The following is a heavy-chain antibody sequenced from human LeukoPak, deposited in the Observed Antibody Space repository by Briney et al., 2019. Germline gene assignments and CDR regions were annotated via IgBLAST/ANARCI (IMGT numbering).Heavy chain of an antibody. J-gene: IGHJ4*02. CDR2: IDWDDDK. V-gene: IGHV2-70*04. CDR3: ASSGYYSSFDY. D-gene: IGHD3-22*01. CDR1: GFSLSTSGMR. Sequence: ESGPALVKPTQIHTLTCTFSGFSLSTSGMRASWIRQPPGKALEWLASIDWDDDKFYSTSLKTRLTISKDTSKNQVVLTMTNMDPVDTATYYCASSGYYSSFDYWGQGTLVTVSS.